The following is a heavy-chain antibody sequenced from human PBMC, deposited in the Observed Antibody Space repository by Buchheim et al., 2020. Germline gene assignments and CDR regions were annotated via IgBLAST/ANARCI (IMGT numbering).Heavy chain of an antibody. CDR1: GFTFSSYW. J-gene: IGHJ2*01. CDR3: ARAQTTVTSYWYFDL. D-gene: IGHD4-17*01. Sequence: EVQLVESGGGLVQPGGSLRLSCAASGFTFSSYWMSWVRQAPGKGLEWVANIKQDGSEKYYVDSVKGRFTISRDNDKNSLYLQMNILRAEDTAVYYCARAQTTVTSYWYFDLWGRGTL. V-gene: IGHV3-7*04. CDR2: IKQDGSEK.